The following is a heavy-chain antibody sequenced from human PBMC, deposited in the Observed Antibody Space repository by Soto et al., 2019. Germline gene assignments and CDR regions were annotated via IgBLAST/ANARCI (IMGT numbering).Heavy chain of an antibody. CDR2: INPNSGGT. D-gene: IGHD2-2*02. CDR3: ARAYCSSTSCYNGDAFDI. V-gene: IGHV1-2*04. J-gene: IGHJ3*02. CDR1: GYTFTGYY. Sequence: GPVKVSCKASGYTFTGYYMHWVRQAPGQGLEWMGWINPNSGGTNYAQKFQGWVTMTRDTSISTAYMELSRLRSGDTAVYYCARAYCSSTSCYNGDAFDIWGQGTMVTVSS.